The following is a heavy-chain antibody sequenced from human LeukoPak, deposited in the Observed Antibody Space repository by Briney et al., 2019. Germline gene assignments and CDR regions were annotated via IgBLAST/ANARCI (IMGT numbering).Heavy chain of an antibody. CDR3: AKEVVINYYDSSGYLYYFDY. CDR2: ISGSGGST. CDR1: GFTFSSYA. V-gene: IGHV3-23*01. Sequence: GGSLRLSCAASGFTFSSYAMSWVRQAPGKGLEWVSAISGSGGSTYYADSVKGRFTISRDNSKNTLYLQMNSLRAEGTAVYYCAKEVVINYYDSSGYLYYFDYWGQGTLVTVSS. J-gene: IGHJ4*02. D-gene: IGHD3-22*01.